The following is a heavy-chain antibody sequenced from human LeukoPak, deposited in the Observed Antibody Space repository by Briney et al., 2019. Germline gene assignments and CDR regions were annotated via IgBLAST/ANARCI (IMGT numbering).Heavy chain of an antibody. CDR2: INPNSGGT. CDR3: ARGIAARPPFGFDY. J-gene: IGHJ4*02. D-gene: IGHD6-6*01. CDR1: GYTFTSYY. V-gene: IGHV1-2*02. Sequence: ASVKVSCKASGYTFTSYYMHWVRQAPGQGLEWMGWINPNSGGTNYAQKFQGRVTMTRDTSISTAYMELSRLRSDDTAVYYCARGIAARPPFGFDYWGQGTLVTVSS.